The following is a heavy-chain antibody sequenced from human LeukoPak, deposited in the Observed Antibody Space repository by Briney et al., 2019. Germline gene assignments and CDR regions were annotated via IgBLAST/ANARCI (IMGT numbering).Heavy chain of an antibody. Sequence: GESLKISCKGSGYSFTNHWIGWVRQMPGKGLEWMGIIYPVDSDTRYSPSFQGQVTISADKSISTAYLQWSSLKASDTAMYYCARLSEYYDFWSTYYRPDGFDIWGQGTMVTVSS. CDR2: IYPVDSDT. V-gene: IGHV5-51*01. CDR1: GYSFTNHW. D-gene: IGHD3-3*01. J-gene: IGHJ3*02. CDR3: ARLSEYYDFWSTYYRPDGFDI.